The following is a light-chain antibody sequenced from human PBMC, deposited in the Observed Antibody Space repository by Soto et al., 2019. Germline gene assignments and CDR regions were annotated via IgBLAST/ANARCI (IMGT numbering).Light chain of an antibody. CDR2: GAS. Sequence: IEMTQSPATLSLSPGEKATLSCRASQSVGSNLAWYQQKPGQAPRLLIYGASTRATGIPARFSGSGSGTEFTLTISSLQSEDFAVYYCQQYNNWPPRYTFGQGTKLEIK. CDR3: QQYNNWPPRYT. CDR1: QSVGSN. J-gene: IGKJ2*01. V-gene: IGKV3-15*01.